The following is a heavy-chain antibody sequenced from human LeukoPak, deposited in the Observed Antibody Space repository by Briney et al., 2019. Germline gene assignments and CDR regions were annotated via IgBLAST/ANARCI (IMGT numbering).Heavy chain of an antibody. J-gene: IGHJ4*02. CDR3: ARHHNPRHTYYYDSSGYPYFDY. CDR2: IYYSGST. Sequence: SETLSLTCTVSGGSISSYYWSWIRQPPGKGLEWIGYIYYSGSTNYNPSLKRRVTISVDTSKNQFSLKLSSVTAADTAVYYCARHHNPRHTYYYDSSGYPYFDYWGQGTLVTVSS. V-gene: IGHV4-59*08. CDR1: GGSISSYY. D-gene: IGHD3-22*01.